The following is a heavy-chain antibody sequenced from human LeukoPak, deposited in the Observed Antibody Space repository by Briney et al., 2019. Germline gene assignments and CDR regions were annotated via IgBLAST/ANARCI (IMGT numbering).Heavy chain of an antibody. Sequence: SETLSLTCTVSGGSISSGDYYWSWIRQPPGKGLEWIGSIYYSGSTYYNPSLKSRVTISVDTSKNQFSLKLSSVTAADTAVYYCARDKPDYYDSSGYYYSLGFDYCGQGTLVTVSS. V-gene: IGHV4-30-4*01. CDR2: IYYSGST. J-gene: IGHJ4*02. CDR3: ARDKPDYYDSSGYYYSLGFDY. D-gene: IGHD3-22*01. CDR1: GGSISSGDYY.